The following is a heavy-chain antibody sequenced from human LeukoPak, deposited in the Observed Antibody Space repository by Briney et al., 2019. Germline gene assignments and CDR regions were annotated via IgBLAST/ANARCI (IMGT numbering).Heavy chain of an antibody. CDR1: GFTLSSYG. CDR3: ARDAAYSSSWYWDLDYYYYGMDV. D-gene: IGHD6-13*01. CDR2: IWYDGSNK. V-gene: IGHV3-33*01. J-gene: IGHJ6*02. Sequence: GGSLRLSCAASGFTLSSYGMHWVRQAPGKGLEWVAVIWYDGSNKYYADSVKGRFTISRDNSKNTLYLQMNSLRAEDTAVYYCARDAAYSSSWYWDLDYYYYGMDVWGQGTTVTVSS.